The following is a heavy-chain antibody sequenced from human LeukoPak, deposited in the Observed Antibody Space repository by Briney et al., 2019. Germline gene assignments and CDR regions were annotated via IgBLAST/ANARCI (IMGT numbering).Heavy chain of an antibody. CDR1: GYTFTGYY. J-gene: IGHJ4*02. Sequence: ASVKVSCKASGYTFTGYYMHWVRQAPGQGLEWMGWINPNSGGTNYAQKFQGRVTMTRDTSISTAYMELSRLRSEDTAVYYCARNGYCSSTSCRAGFDYWGQGTLVTVSS. D-gene: IGHD2-2*01. V-gene: IGHV1-2*02. CDR2: INPNSGGT. CDR3: ARNGYCSSTSCRAGFDY.